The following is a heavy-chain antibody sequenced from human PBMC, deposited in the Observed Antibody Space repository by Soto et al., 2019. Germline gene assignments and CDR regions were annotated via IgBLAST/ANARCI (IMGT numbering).Heavy chain of an antibody. D-gene: IGHD6-19*01. CDR2: ISASGVST. CDR1: GFTFSSYA. CDR3: AKDRKTGSGWYWDY. Sequence: PGGSLRLSCAASGFTFSSYAMSWVRQAPGKGLEWVSGISASGVSTYYADSVKGRFTISRDNSENTLYLQMNSLRAEDTALYYCAKDRKTGSGWYWDYWGQGTLVTAPQ. V-gene: IGHV3-23*01. J-gene: IGHJ4*02.